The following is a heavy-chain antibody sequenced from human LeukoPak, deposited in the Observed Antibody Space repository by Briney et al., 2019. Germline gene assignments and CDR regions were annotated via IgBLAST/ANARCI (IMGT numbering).Heavy chain of an antibody. CDR3: ARDPNIAKAAGDAFDI. V-gene: IGHV1-46*01. Sequence: ASVKVSFKASGYTFTSYYMHWVRQAPGQGLEWMGIINPSGGSTSYAQKFQGRVTMTRDTSTSTVYMELSSLRSEDTAVYYCARDPNIAKAAGDAFDIWGQGTMVTVSS. D-gene: IGHD2/OR15-2a*01. CDR2: INPSGGST. CDR1: GYTFTSYY. J-gene: IGHJ3*02.